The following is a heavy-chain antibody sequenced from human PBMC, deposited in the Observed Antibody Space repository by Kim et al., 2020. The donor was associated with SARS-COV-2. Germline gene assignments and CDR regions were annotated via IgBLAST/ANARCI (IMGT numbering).Heavy chain of an antibody. V-gene: IGHV3-30*04. CDR1: GFTFSWSA. J-gene: IGHJ2*01. CDR2: IGEEGRNE. D-gene: IGHD3-16*02. CDR3: VRGASSLWWYFDV. Sequence: GGSLRLSCEASGFTFSWSAMHWVRQAPGKGLEWVAVIGEEGRNENYADSVKGRFTISRDNSKNTLYLQMNSLRVDDTSVYYCVRGASSLWWYFDVWGRGTLVTVSS.